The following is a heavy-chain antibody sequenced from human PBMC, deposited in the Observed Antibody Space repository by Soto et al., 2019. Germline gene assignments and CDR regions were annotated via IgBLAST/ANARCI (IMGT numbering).Heavy chain of an antibody. CDR2: IYWDDDK. CDR3: AHTITALFDF. D-gene: IGHD1-20*01. CDR1: GFSLNATGVG. Sequence: SGPTLVNPTQTLTLTCTFSGFSLNATGVGVAWIRQPPGKALEWLALIYWDDDKFYSPSLRSRLTISKDTSRNQVVLTLSNMDPVDTATYYCAHTITALFDFWGEGTPVTVSS. J-gene: IGHJ4*02. V-gene: IGHV2-5*02.